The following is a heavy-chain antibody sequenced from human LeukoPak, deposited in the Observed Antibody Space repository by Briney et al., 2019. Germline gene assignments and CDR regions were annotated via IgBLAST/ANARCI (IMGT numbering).Heavy chain of an antibody. V-gene: IGHV3-48*03. CDR1: GFTFSSYE. CDR3: ARTSYPDTKPSMKSGSSYPSAFDI. Sequence: PGGSLRLSCAASGFTFSSYEMNWVRQAPGKGLEWVSYISSSGSTIYYTDSVKGRFTISRDNAKNSLYLQMNSLRAEDTAVYYCARTSYPDTKPSMKSGSSYPSAFDIWGQGTMVTVSS. D-gene: IGHD1-26*01. CDR2: ISSSGSTI. J-gene: IGHJ3*02.